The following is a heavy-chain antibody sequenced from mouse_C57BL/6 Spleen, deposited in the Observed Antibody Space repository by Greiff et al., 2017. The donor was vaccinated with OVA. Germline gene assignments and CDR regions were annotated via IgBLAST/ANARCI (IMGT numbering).Heavy chain of an antibody. CDR1: GFTIKDYS. CDR3: ARGDGNAY. D-gene: IGHD2-1*01. CDR2: IDPEDGDT. J-gene: IGHJ3*01. V-gene: IGHV14-2*01. Sequence: VLLQQSGAELVKPGASVKLSCTASGFTIKDYSMPWVKQRPEQGLEWIGRIDPEDGDTYYAPKFQGQATISGDTSSNTAYLQLSSLTSEDTAVYYCARGDGNAYWGQGTLVTVSA.